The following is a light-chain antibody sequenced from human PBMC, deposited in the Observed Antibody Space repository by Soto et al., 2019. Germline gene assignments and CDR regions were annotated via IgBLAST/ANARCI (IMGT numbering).Light chain of an antibody. V-gene: IGKV3-20*01. CDR2: GSS. J-gene: IGKJ4*01. Sequence: EIVLTQSPGTLSFSPGERATLSCRASQTVSSTYLAWFQQKPGQAPRLLIYGSSTRATGIPDRFSGSGSGTDFTLTISRLEPEDFAVYYCQQYYTSPLTFGGGTKVEIK. CDR1: QTVSSTY. CDR3: QQYYTSPLT.